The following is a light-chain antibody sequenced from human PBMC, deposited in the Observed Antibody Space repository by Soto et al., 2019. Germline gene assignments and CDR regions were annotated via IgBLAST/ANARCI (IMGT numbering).Light chain of an antibody. J-gene: IGKJ1*01. CDR2: GAS. V-gene: IGKV3-20*01. CDR1: QSVSSTY. Sequence: IVLTQSPGTLSLSPGERATLSCRASQSVSSTYLAWYQQKPVQAPSLLIYGASNRATGIPDRLSGSGSGTDFTLTISRLETADFAVYDWPQYGGSRWTCGQGTMVDI. CDR3: PQYGGSRWT.